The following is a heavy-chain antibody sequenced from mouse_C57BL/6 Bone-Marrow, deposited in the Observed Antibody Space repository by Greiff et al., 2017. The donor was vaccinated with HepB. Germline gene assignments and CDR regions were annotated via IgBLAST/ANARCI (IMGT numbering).Heavy chain of an antibody. Sequence: EVKLQESGPGLVKPSQSLSLTCSVTGYSITSCYYWNWIRQFPGNKLEWMGYISYDGSNNYNPSFKNRISITRDTSKNQFFLKLNSVTTENTATYYCASWTYYDYDVVYYYAMDYWGQGTSVTVSS. D-gene: IGHD2-4*01. CDR1: GYSITSCYY. CDR3: ASWTYYDYDVVYYYAMDY. J-gene: IGHJ4*01. V-gene: IGHV3-6*01. CDR2: ISYDGSN.